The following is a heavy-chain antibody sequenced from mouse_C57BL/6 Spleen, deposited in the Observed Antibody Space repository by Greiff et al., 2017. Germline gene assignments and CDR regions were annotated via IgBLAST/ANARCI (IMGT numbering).Heavy chain of an antibody. Sequence: QVQLKESGAELVRPGTSVKMSCKASGYTFTNYWIGWAKQRPGHGLEWIGDIYPGGGYTNYNEKFKGKATLTADKSSSTAYMQFSSLTSEDSAIYYCARQITTVGAMDYWGQGTSVTVSS. J-gene: IGHJ4*01. CDR1: GYTFTNYW. CDR2: IYPGGGYT. V-gene: IGHV1-63*01. CDR3: ARQITTVGAMDY. D-gene: IGHD1-1*01.